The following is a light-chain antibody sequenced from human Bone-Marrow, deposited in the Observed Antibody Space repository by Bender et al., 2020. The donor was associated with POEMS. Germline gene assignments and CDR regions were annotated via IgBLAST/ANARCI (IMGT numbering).Light chain of an antibody. CDR1: KVGDKF. CDR2: KDD. Sequence: SYDLTQLPSVSVSPGQTASITCSGDKVGDKFVAWYQQKPGQSPLLVIYKDDKRPSGIPERFSGSNSGTTATLTISGTQAMDEADYYWQAWDSGTVFGGGTRLTVL. CDR3: QAWDSGTV. V-gene: IGLV3-1*01. J-gene: IGLJ2*01.